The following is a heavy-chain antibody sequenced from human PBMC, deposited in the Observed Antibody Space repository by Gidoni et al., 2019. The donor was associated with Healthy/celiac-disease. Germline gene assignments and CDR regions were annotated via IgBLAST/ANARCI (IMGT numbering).Heavy chain of an antibody. CDR2: GT. V-gene: IGHV3-53*01. D-gene: IGHD6-19*01. J-gene: IGHJ5*02. Sequence: GTYYADSVKGRFTISRDNSKNTLYLQMNSLRAEDTAVYYCARDDVAGTSWGQGTLVTVSS. CDR3: ARDDVAGTS.